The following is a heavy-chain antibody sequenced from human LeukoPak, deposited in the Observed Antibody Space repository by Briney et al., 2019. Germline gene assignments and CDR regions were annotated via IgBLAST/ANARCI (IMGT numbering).Heavy chain of an antibody. CDR2: IYYSGST. CDR3: ASGLISYGDYGEFDY. D-gene: IGHD4-17*01. V-gene: IGHV4-59*01. Sequence: VKPSETLSLTCTVSGGCISSYYWSWIRQPPGKGLEWIGYIYYSGSTNYNPSLKSRVTISVDTSKNQFSLKLSSVTAADTAVYYCASGLISYGDYGEFDYWGQGTLVTVSS. J-gene: IGHJ4*02. CDR1: GGCISSYY.